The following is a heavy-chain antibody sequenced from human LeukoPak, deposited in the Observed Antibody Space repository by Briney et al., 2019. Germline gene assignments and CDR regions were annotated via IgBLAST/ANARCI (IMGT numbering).Heavy chain of an antibody. V-gene: IGHV3-7*01. CDR2: IKQDGSEK. CDR1: GFTFNNYC. D-gene: IGHD7-27*01. J-gene: IGHJ4*02. CDR3: ARDLWGDYGDY. Sequence: GGSLRLSCAASGFTFNNYCMSWVRQAPGKGLEWVANIKQDGSEKYYVDSVKGRFTISRDNAKNSLYLQMNSLRAEDTAVYYCARDLWGDYGDYWGQGTLVTVSS.